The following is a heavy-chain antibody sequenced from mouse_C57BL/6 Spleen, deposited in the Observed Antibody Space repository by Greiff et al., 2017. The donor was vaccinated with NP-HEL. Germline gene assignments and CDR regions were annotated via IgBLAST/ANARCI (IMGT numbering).Heavy chain of an antibody. CDR1: GFTFSSYA. Sequence: EVQGVESGGGLVKPGGSLKLSCAASGFTFSSYAMSWVRQTPEKRLEWVATISAGGSYTYYPDNVKGRFNISRENAKNTLYLQMSHLKSEDTAMYYCARDDSLYAMDYWGQGTSVTVSS. CDR3: ARDDSLYAMDY. V-gene: IGHV5-4*01. CDR2: ISAGGSYT. J-gene: IGHJ4*01.